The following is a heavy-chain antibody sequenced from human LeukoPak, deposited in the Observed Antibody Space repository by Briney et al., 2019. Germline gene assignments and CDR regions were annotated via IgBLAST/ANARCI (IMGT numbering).Heavy chain of an antibody. CDR3: ARDLRSGWYDY. D-gene: IGHD6-19*01. V-gene: IGHV1-2*04. J-gene: IGHJ4*02. CDR2: INPNSGGT. CDR1: GYTFTINH. Sequence: ASVKVSCKASGYTFTINHMHWVRQAPGQGLEWMGWINPNSGGTNYAQKFQGWVTMTRDTSISTAYMELSRLRSDDTAVYYCARDLRSGWYDYWGQGTLVTVSS.